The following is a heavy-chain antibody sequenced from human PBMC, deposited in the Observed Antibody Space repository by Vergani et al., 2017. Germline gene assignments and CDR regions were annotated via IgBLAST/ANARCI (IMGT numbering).Heavy chain of an antibody. D-gene: IGHD6-13*01. CDR3: ARDIGAAAAYYYYMDV. J-gene: IGHJ6*03. CDR2: IIPILGIA. V-gene: IGHV1-69*04. CDR1: GGTFSSYA. Sequence: QVQLVQSGAEVKKPGSSVKVSCKASGGTFSSYAISWVRQAPGQGLEWMGRIIPILGIANYAQKFQGRVTITADKSTSTAYMERSSLGSEDTAVYYCARDIGAAAAYYYYMDVWGKGTTVTVSS.